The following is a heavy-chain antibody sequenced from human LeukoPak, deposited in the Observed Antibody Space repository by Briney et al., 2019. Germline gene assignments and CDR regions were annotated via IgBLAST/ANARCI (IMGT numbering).Heavy chain of an antibody. CDR2: ICNNEVVT. J-gene: IGHJ4*02. CDR1: GFTFSNYA. CDR3: VNGAATGLIDY. V-gene: IGHV3-64D*06. D-gene: IGHD2-15*01. Sequence: PGGSLRLSCSASGFTFSNYAIHWVRQTPGKGLEYVSAICNNEVVTYYADSVKGRFTISRDNSKNTAYLQMSSLRAEDTAMYYCVNGAATGLIDYWGQGTLVTVSS.